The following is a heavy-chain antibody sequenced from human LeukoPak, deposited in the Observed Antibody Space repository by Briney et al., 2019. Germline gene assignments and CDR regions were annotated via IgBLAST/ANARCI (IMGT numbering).Heavy chain of an antibody. D-gene: IGHD3-22*01. CDR3: ARGYFDSRHSSNPIDY. Sequence: SETLSLTCTVSGDSISGYYWSWIRQTPEKGLEWIGCIHSSGSTIYNPSLKSRVTISVDTSKKQFSLRLTSVTAADTAVYFCARGYFDSRHSSNPIDYWGQGALVTVSS. CDR1: GDSISGYY. J-gene: IGHJ4*02. CDR2: IHSSGST. V-gene: IGHV4-4*09.